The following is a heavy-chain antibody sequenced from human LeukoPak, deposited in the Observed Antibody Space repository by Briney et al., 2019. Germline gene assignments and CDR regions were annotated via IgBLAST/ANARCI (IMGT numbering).Heavy chain of an antibody. CDR2: IYPGDSDT. D-gene: IGHD4-17*01. CDR3: ARHLTPVTTKDAFDI. J-gene: IGHJ3*02. CDR1: GYSFTSYW. V-gene: IGHV5-51*01. Sequence: AGESLKISCKGSGYSFTSYWIGWVRQMPGKGLEWMGIIYPGDSDTRYSPSFQGQVTISADKSISTAYLQRSSLKASDTAMYYCARHLTPVTTKDAFDIWGQGTMVTVSS.